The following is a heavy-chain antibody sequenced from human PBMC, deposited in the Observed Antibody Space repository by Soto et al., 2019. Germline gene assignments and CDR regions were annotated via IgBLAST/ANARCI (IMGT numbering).Heavy chain of an antibody. D-gene: IGHD3-10*01. J-gene: IGHJ5*02. V-gene: IGHV1-46*01. CDR3: ARGGLWFGEGHWFDP. CDR2: INPSGGST. CDR1: GYTFTSYY. Sequence: QVQLVQSGAEVKKPGASVKVSCKASGYTFTSYYMHWVRQAPGQGLEWMGIINPSGGSTSYAQKFQGRVTMTRDTSTSTVDRELSSLRSEDTAVYYCARGGLWFGEGHWFDPWGQGTLVTVSS.